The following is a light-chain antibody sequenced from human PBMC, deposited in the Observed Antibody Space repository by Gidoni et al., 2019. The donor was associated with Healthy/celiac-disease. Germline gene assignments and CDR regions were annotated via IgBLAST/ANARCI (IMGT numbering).Light chain of an antibody. V-gene: IGKV3-11*01. CDR2: DAS. J-gene: IGKJ4*01. CDR3: QQRSNWPPLT. Sequence: EIVLTQSPATLSLSPEERATLSCRASQSVSSYLACYLQTPGQAPRLLLYDASNRATVIPARFSCSGSGTDFTLTISRLYPEDFAVYYCQQRSNWPPLTFGGGTKVEIK. CDR1: QSVSSY.